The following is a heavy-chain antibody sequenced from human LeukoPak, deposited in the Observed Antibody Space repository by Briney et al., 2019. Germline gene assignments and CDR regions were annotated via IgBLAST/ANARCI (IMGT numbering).Heavy chain of an antibody. V-gene: IGHV4-59*01. CDR2: IYYSGST. J-gene: IGHJ4*02. D-gene: IGHD6-13*01. Sequence: LETLSLTCTVSGGSISSYYWSWIRQPPGKGLEWIGYIYYSGSTNYNPSLKSRVTISVDASKNQFSLKLSSVTAADTAVYYCARHSSSWYFDYWGQGTLVTVSS. CDR3: ARHSSSWYFDY. CDR1: GGSISSYY.